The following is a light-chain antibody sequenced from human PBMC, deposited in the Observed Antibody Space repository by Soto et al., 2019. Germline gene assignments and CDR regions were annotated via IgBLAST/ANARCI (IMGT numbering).Light chain of an antibody. J-gene: IGKJ2*01. CDR3: MQATQSYT. CDR1: QSLVHSDGNTY. V-gene: IGKV2-24*01. Sequence: DIVLTQTPLSSPVTLGQPASISCRSIQSLVHSDGNTYLTWLQQRPGQPPRLLIYMISNRFSGVPDRFSGSGAGTYFTMKISRVEAEDVGVYYCMQATQSYTFGQGTKLEIK. CDR2: MIS.